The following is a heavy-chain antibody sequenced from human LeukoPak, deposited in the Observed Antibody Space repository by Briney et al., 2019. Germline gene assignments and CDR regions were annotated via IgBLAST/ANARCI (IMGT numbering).Heavy chain of an antibody. Sequence: PGGSLRLSCAASGFTFSIYARNWVRQAPGKGLEWVSSITGSGGDAYYADSVKGRFTISRDNSKNTLDLQMNSLRAEDTAVYYCAKGLKGCSGSSCYYFFDFWGQGALITVSS. J-gene: IGHJ4*02. CDR3: AKGLKGCSGSSCYYFFDF. CDR2: ITGSGGDA. CDR1: GFTFSIYA. D-gene: IGHD2-15*01. V-gene: IGHV3-23*01.